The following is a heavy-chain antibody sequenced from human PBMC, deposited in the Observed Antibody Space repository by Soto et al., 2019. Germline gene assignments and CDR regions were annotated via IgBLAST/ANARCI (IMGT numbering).Heavy chain of an antibody. CDR3: AKGSRVVPAAVGPGPNDYYSDVMDV. CDR1: GFTFGSYT. Sequence: HPGGSLRLSCAASGFTFGSYTMTWVRQAPGKGLEWVSTISIRGVNTYLADSVKGRFTISRDNSKRTLYLQMTSLRAEDTALYYCAKGSRVVPAAVGPGPNDYYSDVMDVWGQGTTVTVSS. D-gene: IGHD2-2*01. J-gene: IGHJ6*02. V-gene: IGHV3-23*01. CDR2: ISIRGVNT.